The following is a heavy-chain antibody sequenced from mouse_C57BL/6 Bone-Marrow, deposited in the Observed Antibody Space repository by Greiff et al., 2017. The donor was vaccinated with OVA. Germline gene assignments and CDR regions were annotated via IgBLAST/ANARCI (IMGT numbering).Heavy chain of an antibody. J-gene: IGHJ1*03. CDR1: EYEFPSHD. Sequence: EVQLQESGGGLVQPGESLKLSCESNEYEFPSHDMSWVRKTPEKRLALVAAINSDGGSTYYPDTMERRFIISRDNTKKTLYLQMSSLRSEDTALYYCARRPTVVAPYWYFDVWGTGTTVTVSS. D-gene: IGHD1-1*01. CDR2: INSDGGST. V-gene: IGHV5-2*01. CDR3: ARRPTVVAPYWYFDV.